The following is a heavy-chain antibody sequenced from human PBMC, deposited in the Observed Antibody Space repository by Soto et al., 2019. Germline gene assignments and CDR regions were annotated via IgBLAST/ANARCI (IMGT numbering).Heavy chain of an antibody. CDR1: GFTFSDYY. CDR3: ARDLEYYYDSSGYYGAFDL. Sequence: QVQLVESGGGLVKPGGSLRLSCAASGFTFSDYYMSWIRQAPGKGLEWVSYISSSSSYTNYADSVKGRFTISRDNAKNSLYLQMYSLRAEDTAVYYCARDLEYYYDSSGYYGAFDLWGQGTMVTVSS. D-gene: IGHD3-22*01. J-gene: IGHJ3*01. CDR2: ISSSSSYT. V-gene: IGHV3-11*06.